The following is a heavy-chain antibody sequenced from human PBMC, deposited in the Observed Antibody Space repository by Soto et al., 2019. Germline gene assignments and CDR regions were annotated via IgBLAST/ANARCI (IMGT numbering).Heavy chain of an antibody. D-gene: IGHD3-16*01. CDR2: IYYSGST. CDR1: GGSISSSSYY. CDR3: ARPQGGYFDY. Sequence: SGTLSLTCTVSGGSISSSSYYWGWIRQPPGKGLEWIGSIYYSGSTYYNPSLKSRVTISVDTSKNQFSLKLSSVTAADTAVYYCARPQGGYFDYWGQGTLVTVSS. V-gene: IGHV4-39*01. J-gene: IGHJ4*02.